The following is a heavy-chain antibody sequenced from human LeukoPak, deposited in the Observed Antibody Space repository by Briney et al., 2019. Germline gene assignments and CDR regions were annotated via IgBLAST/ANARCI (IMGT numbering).Heavy chain of an antibody. V-gene: IGHV3-23*01. Sequence: PGGSLRLSCAASGFTFSSYAMSWVRQAPGKGLEWVSVISGSGGSTYYADSVKGRFTISRDNSKNTLYLHMDSLRAEDTAIYYCAKKFGIEDVGPTPIDYWGQGTLVTVSS. CDR3: AKKFGIEDVGPTPIDY. J-gene: IGHJ4*02. D-gene: IGHD1-26*01. CDR2: ISGSGGST. CDR1: GFTFSSYA.